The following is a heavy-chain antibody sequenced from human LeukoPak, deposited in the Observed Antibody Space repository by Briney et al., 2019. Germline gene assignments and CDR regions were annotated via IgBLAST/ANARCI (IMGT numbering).Heavy chain of an antibody. D-gene: IGHD3-22*01. CDR1: GGSISSSSYY. CDR2: IYYSGST. V-gene: IGHV4-39*07. CDR3: ARVGEYYYDSSGYSKGVYYFDY. J-gene: IGHJ4*02. Sequence: PSETLSLTCTVSGGSISSSSYYWGWIRQPPGKGLEWIGSIYYSGSTYYNPSLKSRVTISVDTSKNQFSLKLSSVTAADTAVYYCARVGEYYYDSSGYSKGVYYFDYWGQGTLVTVSS.